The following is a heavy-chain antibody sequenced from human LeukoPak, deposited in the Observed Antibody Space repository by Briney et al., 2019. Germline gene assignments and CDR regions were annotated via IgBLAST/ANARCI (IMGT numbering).Heavy chain of an antibody. CDR3: ARDLDIVATFNPVFDP. CDR1: GFTFSSYG. Sequence: GGSLRLSCAASGFTFSSYGMHWVCQAPGKGLEWVAVIWYDGSNKYYADSVKGRFTISRDNSKNTLYLQMNSLRAEDTAVYYCARDLDIVATFNPVFDPWGQGTLVTVSS. V-gene: IGHV3-33*01. CDR2: IWYDGSNK. D-gene: IGHD5-12*01. J-gene: IGHJ5*02.